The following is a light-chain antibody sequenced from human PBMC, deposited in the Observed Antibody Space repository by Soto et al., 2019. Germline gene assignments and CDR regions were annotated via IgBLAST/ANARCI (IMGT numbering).Light chain of an antibody. Sequence: EIVLTQSPDTLSLSPGERATLSCRASQRVSTNSLAWYQQKRGQAPRPLIYGASSRATGTPDRFSGSGSGTDFTLIISRLEPEDFAVYYCQQYGSSVLTFGGGTKVEIK. CDR3: QQYGSSVLT. CDR1: QRVSTNS. CDR2: GAS. J-gene: IGKJ4*01. V-gene: IGKV3-20*01.